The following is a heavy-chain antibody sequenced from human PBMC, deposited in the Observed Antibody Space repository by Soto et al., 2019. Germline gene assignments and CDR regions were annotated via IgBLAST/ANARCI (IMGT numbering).Heavy chain of an antibody. D-gene: IGHD6-19*01. CDR2: INPNSGGT. Sequence: ASVKVSCKASGYTFTGYYMHWVRQAPGQGLEWMGWINPNSGGTNYAQKFQGWVTMTRDTSISTAYMELRSLRSDDTAVYYCARDVPRAVAGFQHWGQGTLVTVSS. CDR1: GYTFTGYY. J-gene: IGHJ1*01. CDR3: ARDVPRAVAGFQH. V-gene: IGHV1-2*04.